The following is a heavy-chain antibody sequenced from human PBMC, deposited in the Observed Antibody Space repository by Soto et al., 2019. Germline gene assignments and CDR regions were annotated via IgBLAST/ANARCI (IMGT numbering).Heavy chain of an antibody. V-gene: IGHV4-34*01. Sequence: QVQLQQWGAGLLKPSETLSLTCVVYGGSFSGYYWSWIRQPPGKGLEWIGEINHSGSTNYNPSLKSRVTISVDTSKTQFSLKLSSVTAADTAVYYCARGFRFCSGGSCYSGWFDPWGQGTLVTVSS. CDR1: GGSFSGYY. J-gene: IGHJ5*02. CDR3: ARGFRFCSGGSCYSGWFDP. D-gene: IGHD2-15*01. CDR2: INHSGST.